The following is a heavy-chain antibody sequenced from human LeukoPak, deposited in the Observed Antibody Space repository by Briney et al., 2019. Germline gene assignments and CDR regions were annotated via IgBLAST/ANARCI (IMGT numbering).Heavy chain of an antibody. CDR2: VSPSGTTP. Sequence: GGSLRLSCAASGFTFSRYAMSWVRQAPGKGLEWVSAVSPSGTTPYYAGSVKGRFTITRDNSKNTLFLQMSSLSAEDTAVYYCAKVDVRGFMYGFDSWGQGTLVTVSS. D-gene: IGHD5-18*01. J-gene: IGHJ4*02. CDR1: GFTFSRYA. CDR3: AKVDVRGFMYGFDS. V-gene: IGHV3-23*01.